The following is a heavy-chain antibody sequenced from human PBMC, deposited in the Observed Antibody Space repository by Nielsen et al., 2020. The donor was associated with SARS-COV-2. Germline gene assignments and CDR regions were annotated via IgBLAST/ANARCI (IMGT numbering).Heavy chain of an antibody. Sequence: VRQAPGKGLEWVAVISYDGSNKYYADSVKGRFTISRDNSKNTLYLQMNSLRAEDTAVYYCARDSNTYYYDSSGSYYFDYWGQGTLVTVSS. D-gene: IGHD3-22*01. CDR3: ARDSNTYYYDSSGSYYFDY. CDR2: ISYDGSNK. J-gene: IGHJ4*02. V-gene: IGHV3-30-3*01.